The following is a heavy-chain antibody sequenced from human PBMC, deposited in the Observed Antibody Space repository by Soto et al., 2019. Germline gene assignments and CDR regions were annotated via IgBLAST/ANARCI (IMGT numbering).Heavy chain of an antibody. CDR2: IFFSGNT. V-gene: IGHV4-31*03. D-gene: IGHD4-17*01. CDR1: GGSILNGGHY. CDR3: ERHNYGGMLAF. J-gene: IGHJ4*02. Sequence: SETLSLTCTVSGGSILNGGHYWTWIRQHPGKGLEWIGKIFFSGNTHYNPALKSRLTFSVDTTKNQFSLKLTSVTAADTAIYYCERHNYGGMLAFWGPGTLVTVSS.